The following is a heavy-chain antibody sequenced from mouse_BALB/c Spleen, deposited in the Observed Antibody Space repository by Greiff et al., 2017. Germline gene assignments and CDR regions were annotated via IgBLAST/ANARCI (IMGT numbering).Heavy chain of an antibody. V-gene: IGHV5-17*02. CDR3: ARRAGGYAMDY. D-gene: IGHD3-3*01. J-gene: IGHJ4*01. CDR1: GFTFSSFG. Sequence: EVQLVESGGGLVQPGGSRKLSCAASGFTFSSFGMHWVRQAPEKGLEWVAYISSGSSTIYYADTVKGRFTISRDNPKNTLFLQMTSLRSEDTAMYYCARRAGGYAMDYWGQGTSVTVSS. CDR2: ISSGSSTI.